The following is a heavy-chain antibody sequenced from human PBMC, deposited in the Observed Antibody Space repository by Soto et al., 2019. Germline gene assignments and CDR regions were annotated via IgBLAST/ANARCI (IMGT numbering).Heavy chain of an antibody. CDR1: GGSISSSSYY. J-gene: IGHJ4*02. Sequence: SETLSLTCTVSGGSISSSSYYWGWIRQPPGKGLEWIGSIYYSGSTYYNPSLKSRVTISVDTSKNQFSLKLSSVTAADTAVYYCARRDSPPHYRYWGQGTLVTVSS. V-gene: IGHV4-39*01. D-gene: IGHD3-16*02. CDR3: ARRDSPPHYRY. CDR2: IYYSGST.